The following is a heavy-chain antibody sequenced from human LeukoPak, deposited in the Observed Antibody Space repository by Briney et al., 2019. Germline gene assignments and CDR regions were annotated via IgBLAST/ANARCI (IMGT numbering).Heavy chain of an antibody. J-gene: IGHJ3*02. Sequence: SETLSLTCAVYGGSFSGYYWSWIRQPPGKGLGWIGEINHSGSTNYNPSLKSRVTISVDTSKNQFSLKLSSVTAADTAVYYCARGREDDFWSGYYNSGPDAFDIWGQGTMVTVSS. D-gene: IGHD3-3*01. CDR1: GGSFSGYY. V-gene: IGHV4-34*01. CDR2: INHSGST. CDR3: ARGREDDFWSGYYNSGPDAFDI.